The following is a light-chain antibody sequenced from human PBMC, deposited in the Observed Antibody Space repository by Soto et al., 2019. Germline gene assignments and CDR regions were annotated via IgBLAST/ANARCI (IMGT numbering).Light chain of an antibody. CDR3: RQYYNSPT. J-gene: IGKJ1*01. V-gene: IGKV3-20*01. CDR2: GAS. Sequence: EIVLTQSPGTLSLSPGERATLSCRASQSVSSSYLAWYQQKPGQAPRLLIYGASSRSTGIPDRFSGSGSGTDCTLTSSSLQYEDYEVYFCRQYYNSPTFGQGTTLEIK. CDR1: QSVSSSY.